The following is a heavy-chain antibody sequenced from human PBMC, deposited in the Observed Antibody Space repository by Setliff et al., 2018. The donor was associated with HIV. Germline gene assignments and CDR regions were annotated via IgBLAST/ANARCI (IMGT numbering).Heavy chain of an antibody. CDR1: GYTFTSYC. CDR3: ARDRFTLTSSIFGF. V-gene: IGHV1-46*01. Sequence: GASVKVSCKASGYTFTSYCVHWVRQAPGQGLEWMGIINPSGGSTSYAQKFQGRVTMTRDTSTSTVYMELSSLRSEDTAIYYCARDRFTLTSSIFGFWGHGTLVTVSS. J-gene: IGHJ4*01. D-gene: IGHD3-3*01. CDR2: INPSGGST.